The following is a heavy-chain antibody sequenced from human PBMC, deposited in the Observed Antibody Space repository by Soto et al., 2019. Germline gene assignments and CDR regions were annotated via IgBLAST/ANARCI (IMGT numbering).Heavy chain of an antibody. J-gene: IGHJ4*02. CDR1: GGSISFGGYS. CDR3: ARGREQWLAFDY. CDR2: IYHSETT. Sequence: QLQLQQSGSGLVKSSQTLSLTCAVSGGSISFGGYSWSWIRQAPGKGLEWIGYIYHSETTYYNPSLKSRVTISVDRSQNQFSLKLNSVTAADTAVYYCARGREQWLAFDYWGQGTLVTVSS. D-gene: IGHD6-19*01. V-gene: IGHV4-30-2*01.